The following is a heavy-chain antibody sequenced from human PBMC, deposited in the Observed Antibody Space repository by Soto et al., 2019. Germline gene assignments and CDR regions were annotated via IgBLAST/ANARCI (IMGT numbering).Heavy chain of an antibody. CDR1: GFTFSSYD. D-gene: IGHD3-10*01. J-gene: IGHJ3*02. Sequence: GGSLRLSCAASGFTFSSYDMHWVRQATGKGLEWVSAIGTAGDTYYPGSVKGRFTISRENAKNSLYLQMNSLRAGDTAVYYCARGLRIGAGTDDAFDIWGQGTMVTVSS. CDR3: ARGLRIGAGTDDAFDI. V-gene: IGHV3-13*01. CDR2: IGTAGDT.